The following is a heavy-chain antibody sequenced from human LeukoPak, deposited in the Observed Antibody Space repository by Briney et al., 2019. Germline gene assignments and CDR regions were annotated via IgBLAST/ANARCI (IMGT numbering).Heavy chain of an antibody. CDR3: AKQLGYCSDGSCYFPY. V-gene: IGHV6-1*01. D-gene: IGHD2-15*01. CDR2: TYYRSKWYN. Sequence: SQTLSLTCAISGDSVSSNSVAWNWIRQSPSRGLEWLGRTYYRSKWYNDYAASVKSRISVSPDTSKNQFSLQLSSVALEDTAVYYCAKQLGYCSDGSCYFPYWGQGTLVTVSS. J-gene: IGHJ4*02. CDR1: GDSVSSNSVA.